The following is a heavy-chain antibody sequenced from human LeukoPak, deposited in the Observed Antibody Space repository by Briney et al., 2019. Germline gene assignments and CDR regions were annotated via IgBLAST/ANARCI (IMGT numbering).Heavy chain of an antibody. CDR1: GFTFSSYS. Sequence: GGSLRLSCAASGFTFSSYSMNCVRQAPGKGLEWVSYISSSSSTIYYADSVKGRFTISRDNAKNSLYLQMNSLRAEDTAVYYCARDLGFWEYYDSSGYFDYGGQGTLVTVSS. CDR2: ISSSSSTI. V-gene: IGHV3-48*01. CDR3: ARDLGFWEYYDSSGYFDY. D-gene: IGHD3-22*01. J-gene: IGHJ4*02.